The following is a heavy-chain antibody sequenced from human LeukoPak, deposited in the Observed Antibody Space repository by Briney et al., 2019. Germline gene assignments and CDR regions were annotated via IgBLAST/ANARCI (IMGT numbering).Heavy chain of an antibody. J-gene: IGHJ1*01. CDR3: AKGRDSSGRQYFQH. CDR1: GFTFSSYA. V-gene: IGHV3-23*01. CDR2: ISGSGGST. D-gene: IGHD3-22*01. Sequence: GGSLRLSCAVSGFTFSSYAMSWVRQAPGKGLEWVSHISGSGGSTYYADSVKGGFTISRDNSMNTLYLQMNSLRAEDTAVYFCAKGRDSSGRQYFQHWGQGILVTVSS.